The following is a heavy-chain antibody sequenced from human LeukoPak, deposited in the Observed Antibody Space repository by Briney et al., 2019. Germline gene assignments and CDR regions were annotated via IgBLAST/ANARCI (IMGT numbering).Heavy chain of an antibody. J-gene: IGHJ4*02. CDR2: IRSKANSYAT. CDR1: GFTFSGSA. D-gene: IGHD3-22*01. CDR3: TRSNFDSSGATFDY. V-gene: IGHV3-73*01. Sequence: GGSLRLSCAASGFTFSGSAMHWVRQASGKGLEWVGRIRSKANSYATAYAASVKGRFTISRDDSKNTAYLQMNSLKTEDTAVYYCTRSNFDSSGATFDYWGQGTLVTVSS.